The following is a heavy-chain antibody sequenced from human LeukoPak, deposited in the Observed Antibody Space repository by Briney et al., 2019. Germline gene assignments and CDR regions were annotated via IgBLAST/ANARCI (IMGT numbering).Heavy chain of an antibody. J-gene: IGHJ2*01. D-gene: IGHD2-15*01. CDR2: IYYSGST. CDR3: ARDGGCSGGSCYLIYWYFDL. CDR1: GGSISSSSYY. Sequence: SETLSLTCTVSGGSISSSSYYWGWIRQPPGKGLEWIGSIYYSGSTYYNPSLKSRVTISVDTSKNQFSLKLSSVTAADTAVYYCARDGGCSGGSCYLIYWYFDLWGRGTLVTVS. V-gene: IGHV4-39*02.